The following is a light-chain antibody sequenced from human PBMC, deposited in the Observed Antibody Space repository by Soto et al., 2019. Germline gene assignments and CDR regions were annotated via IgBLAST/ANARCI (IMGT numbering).Light chain of an antibody. CDR2: AAS. J-gene: IGKJ3*01. CDR1: QDSSVW. Sequence: DIQMTQSPSSVSASVGDRVTITCRASQDSSVWLAWYQQKPGKAPKLLIYAASNLQTGVPSRFSGSGSGTDFTLSIHSLQPEDFATYYCQQANSFPRTFGPGTKVDIK. V-gene: IGKV1D-12*01. CDR3: QQANSFPRT.